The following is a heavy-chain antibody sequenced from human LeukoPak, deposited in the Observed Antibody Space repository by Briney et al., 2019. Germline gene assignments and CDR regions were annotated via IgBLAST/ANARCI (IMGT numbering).Heavy chain of an antibody. CDR1: GFTFSSYA. J-gene: IGHJ4*02. V-gene: IGHV3-23*01. CDR2: ISGSGGST. CDR3: AKGSRGWYIAAEDY. Sequence: GGSLRLSCAASGFTFSSYAMSWVRQAPGKGLEWVSAISGSGGSTYYADSVKGRFTISRDNSKNTLYLQMNSLRAEDTAVYYCAKGSRGWYIAAEDYWGQGTLVTVSA. D-gene: IGHD6-19*01.